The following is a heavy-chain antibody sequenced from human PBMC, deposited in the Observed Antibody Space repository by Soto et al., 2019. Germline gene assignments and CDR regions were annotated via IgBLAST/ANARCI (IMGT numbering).Heavy chain of an antibody. Sequence: QVQLQQWGAGLLKPSETLSLTCAVYGGAFSDYYWTWIRQPPGKGLEWIGEIHYSGSTNYNPSLKRRVTISVETYKTQFSLKLSSVTAADTAVYYCARRGGGGYPYYSDYWGQGTLVTVSS. CDR1: GGAFSDYY. CDR3: ARRGGGGYPYYSDY. V-gene: IGHV4-34*01. D-gene: IGHD3-16*01. CDR2: IHYSGST. J-gene: IGHJ4*02.